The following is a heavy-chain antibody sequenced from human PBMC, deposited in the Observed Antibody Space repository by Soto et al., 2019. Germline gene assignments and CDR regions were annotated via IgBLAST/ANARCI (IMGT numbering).Heavy chain of an antibody. V-gene: IGHV4-59*08. CDR1: GGSISSYY. CDR3: ASVASPDKGGFVYYYMDV. CDR2: IYYSGST. Sequence: SETLSLTCTVSGGSISSYYWSWIRQPPGKGLEWIGYIYYSGSTNYNPSLKSRVTISVDTSKNQFSLKLSSVTAADTAVYYCASVASPDKGGFVYYYMDVWGKGTTVTVSS. J-gene: IGHJ6*03. D-gene: IGHD3-16*01.